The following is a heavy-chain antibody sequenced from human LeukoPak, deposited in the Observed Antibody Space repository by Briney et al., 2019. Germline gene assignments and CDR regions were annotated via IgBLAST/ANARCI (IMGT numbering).Heavy chain of an antibody. CDR2: ISPSGGST. Sequence: ASVKVSCKASGYTFTSYYMHWVRQAPGQGLERMGIISPSGGSTSYAQKFQGRVTMTRDMSTSTVYMEVSSLRSEDTAVYYCATQWELPETWGQGTLVTVSS. V-gene: IGHV1-46*01. J-gene: IGHJ5*02. CDR1: GYTFTSYY. CDR3: ATQWELPET. D-gene: IGHD1-26*01.